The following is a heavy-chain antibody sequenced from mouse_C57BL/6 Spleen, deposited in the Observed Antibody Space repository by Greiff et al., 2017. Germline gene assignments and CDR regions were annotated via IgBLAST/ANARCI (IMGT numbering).Heavy chain of an antibody. V-gene: IGHV1-9*01. CDR2: ILPGGGST. CDR1: GYTFTGYW. J-gene: IGHJ3*01. Sequence: QVQLQQSGAELMQPGASVKLSCKATGYTFTGYWIEWVQQSPGHGLEWVGEILPGGGSTNYTENVKGKDTFTSDTSSNTAYMLLSSLTTEDSAIFYCARENLLWGTDWGPGTLVTVSA. CDR3: ARENLLWGTD. D-gene: IGHD2-1*01.